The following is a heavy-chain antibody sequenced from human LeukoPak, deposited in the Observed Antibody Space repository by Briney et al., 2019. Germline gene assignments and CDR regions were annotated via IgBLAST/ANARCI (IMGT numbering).Heavy chain of an antibody. D-gene: IGHD6-19*01. V-gene: IGHV1-69*01. J-gene: IGHJ5*02. CDR2: IIPIFGTA. CDR3: ARVPGIAVAGTTNWFDP. CDR1: GGTCSSYA. Sequence: SVKVSCKASGGTCSSYAISWVQQAPGQGLEWMGGIIPIFGTANYAQKFQGRVTITADESTSTAYMELSSLRSEDTAVYYCARVPGIAVAGTTNWFDPWGQGTLVTVSS.